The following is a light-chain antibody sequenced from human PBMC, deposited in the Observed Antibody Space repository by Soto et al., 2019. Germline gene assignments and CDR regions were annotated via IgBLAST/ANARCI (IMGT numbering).Light chain of an antibody. J-gene: IGKJ2*01. CDR3: QHYNNWPPDYT. V-gene: IGKV3-15*01. Sequence: VMTQSPATLSVSPGETATLSCRASQSIRSYLAWYQQKPGQAPRLLIYGASMRATGVPTRFSGSGSGTEFTLTNSSLQSEDFAVYYCQHYNNWPPDYTFGQGTKVEIK. CDR2: GAS. CDR1: QSIRSY.